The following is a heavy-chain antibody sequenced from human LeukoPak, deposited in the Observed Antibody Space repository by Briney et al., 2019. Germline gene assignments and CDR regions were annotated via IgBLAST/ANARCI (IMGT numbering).Heavy chain of an antibody. Sequence: SETLSLTCTVSGGSISSYYWSWIRQPAGKGLEWIGRIYTSGSTNYNPSLKSRVTISVDTSKNQFSLKLSSVTAADTAVYYCARGLEGSIWGSYRYRYYFDYWGQGTLVTVSS. CDR3: ARGLEGSIWGSYRYRYYFDY. D-gene: IGHD3-16*02. J-gene: IGHJ4*02. CDR2: IYTSGST. V-gene: IGHV4-4*07. CDR1: GGSISSYY.